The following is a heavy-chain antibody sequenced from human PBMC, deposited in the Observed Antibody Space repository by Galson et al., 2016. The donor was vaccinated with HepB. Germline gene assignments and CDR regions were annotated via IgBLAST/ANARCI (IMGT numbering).Heavy chain of an antibody. CDR1: RFASHLYW. CDR3: ARGSWAPFES. Sequence: SLRLSCAASRFASHLYWMSWVRQAPGKGLVWVSGLSFDGSARRYADSVKSRFTISRDNAKNTLYLEMTSLSAEDTAVYYCARGSWAPFESWGQGTLVTVSS. D-gene: IGHD3-10*01. CDR2: LSFDGSAR. J-gene: IGHJ5*01. V-gene: IGHV3-74*01.